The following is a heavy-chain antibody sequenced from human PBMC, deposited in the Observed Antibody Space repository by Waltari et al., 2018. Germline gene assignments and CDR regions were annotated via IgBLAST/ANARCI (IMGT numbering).Heavy chain of an antibody. CDR3: ARGGKGSSNSHVGYYYYMDV. Sequence: QVQLQESGPGLVKPSETLSLTCTAPGGSISSYYWSWIRQPAGKGLEWIGRIYTSGSTNYNPSLKSRVTMSVDTSKNQFSLKLSSVTAADTAVYYCARGGKGSSNSHVGYYYYMDVWGKGTTVTVSS. CDR2: IYTSGST. D-gene: IGHD6-6*01. V-gene: IGHV4-4*07. CDR1: GGSISSYY. J-gene: IGHJ6*03.